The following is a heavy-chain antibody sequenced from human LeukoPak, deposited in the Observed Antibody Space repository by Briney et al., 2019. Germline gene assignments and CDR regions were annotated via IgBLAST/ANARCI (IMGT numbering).Heavy chain of an antibody. CDR1: GYTFTSYD. D-gene: IGHD3-3*01. V-gene: IGHV1-8*01. Sequence: ASVKVSCKASGYTFTSYDINWVRQATGQGLEWMGWMNPNSGNTGYAQKFQGRVTMTMNTSISTAYMELSSLRSADTAVYYCARGYGQKTIFGVVIIRGYYYYSMDVWGKGTTVTVSS. J-gene: IGHJ6*03. CDR3: ARGYGQKTIFGVVIIRGYYYYSMDV. CDR2: MNPNSGNT.